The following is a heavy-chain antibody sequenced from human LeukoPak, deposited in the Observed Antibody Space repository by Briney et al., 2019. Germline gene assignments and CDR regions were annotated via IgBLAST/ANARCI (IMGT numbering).Heavy chain of an antibody. V-gene: IGHV4-30-2*01. CDR3: AREGRLRPSHIDS. Sequence: SQTLSLTCTVSGGSISSGGYYWSWIRQPPGKGLEWIGYIYHSGSTYYNPSLKSRVTISVDRSKNQFSLKLSSVTAADTAVYYCAREGRLRPSHIDSWGQGTLVTVSS. J-gene: IGHJ4*02. CDR2: IYHSGST. D-gene: IGHD2-15*01. CDR1: GGSISSGGYY.